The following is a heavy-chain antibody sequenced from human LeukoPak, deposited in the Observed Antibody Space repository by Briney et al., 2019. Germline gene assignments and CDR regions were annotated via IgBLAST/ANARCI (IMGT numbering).Heavy chain of an antibody. Sequence: GGSLRLSCAASGFTFSSYGTHWVRQAPGKGLEGVAFIRYDGSNKYYADSVKVRFTISTDNSKNTLYLQMNSLRAEDTAVYYCAKGYYDSSGYYGYWGQGTLVTVSS. V-gene: IGHV3-30*02. D-gene: IGHD3-22*01. CDR1: GFTFSSYG. CDR2: IRYDGSNK. CDR3: AKGYYDSSGYYGY. J-gene: IGHJ4*02.